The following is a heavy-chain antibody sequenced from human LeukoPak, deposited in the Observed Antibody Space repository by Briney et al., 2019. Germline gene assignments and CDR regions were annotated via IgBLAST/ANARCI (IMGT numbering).Heavy chain of an antibody. CDR3: ARDGYCSSTSCYTGLVY. V-gene: IGHV3-7*01. CDR2: IKQDGSEK. D-gene: IGHD2-2*02. CDR1: GFTFSSYW. Sequence: GGSLRLSCAASGFTFSSYWMSWVRQAPGKGLEWAANIKQDGSEKYYVDSVKGRFTISRDNAKNSLYLQMNSLRAEDTAVYYCARDGYCSSTSCYTGLVYWGQGTLVTVSS. J-gene: IGHJ4*02.